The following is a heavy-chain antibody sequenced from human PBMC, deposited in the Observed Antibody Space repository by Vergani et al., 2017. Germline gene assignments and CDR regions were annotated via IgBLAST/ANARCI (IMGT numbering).Heavy chain of an antibody. V-gene: IGHV3-23*01. J-gene: IGHJ1*01. Sequence: EVQLLESGGGLVQPGGSRRLSCAGAGFTFDTYTMAYVRQAPGKGLEWVATISGGGGDIFYADSVKGRFTISRDNSKNTLFLQMNSLKDEDTAVYYCTTAWGLYYLHGECFQYWVRGTLVSVSS. CDR1: GFTFDTYT. D-gene: IGHD3-10*01. CDR2: ISGGGGDI. CDR3: TTAWGLYYLHGECFQY.